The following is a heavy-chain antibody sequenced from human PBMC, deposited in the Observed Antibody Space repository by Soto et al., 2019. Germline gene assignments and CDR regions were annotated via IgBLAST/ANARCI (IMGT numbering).Heavy chain of an antibody. CDR1: GFTFSSYA. Sequence: PGGSLRLSCAASGFTFSSYAMSWVRQAPGKGLEWVSAISGSGGSTYYADSVKGRFTISRDNSKNTLYLQMNSLRAEDTAVYYCAKVPTYYDFWSGYYTPGYYYYGMDVWGQGTTVTVSS. D-gene: IGHD3-3*01. CDR3: AKVPTYYDFWSGYYTPGYYYYGMDV. J-gene: IGHJ6*02. V-gene: IGHV3-23*01. CDR2: ISGSGGST.